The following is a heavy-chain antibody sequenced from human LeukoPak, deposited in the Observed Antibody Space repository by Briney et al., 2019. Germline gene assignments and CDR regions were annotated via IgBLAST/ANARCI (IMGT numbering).Heavy chain of an antibody. J-gene: IGHJ4*02. CDR1: GFKFSIYS. Sequence: GGSLRLSCAASGFKFSIYSMNWVRQAPGKGLEWVSYITSDTKTIYYASSVKGRFTISRDNARNSVSLQMDSLRHEDTAVYYCARSVEGSFDYWGQRILVTVSS. V-gene: IGHV3-48*02. CDR2: ITSDTKTI. D-gene: IGHD3-3*01. CDR3: ARSVEGSFDY.